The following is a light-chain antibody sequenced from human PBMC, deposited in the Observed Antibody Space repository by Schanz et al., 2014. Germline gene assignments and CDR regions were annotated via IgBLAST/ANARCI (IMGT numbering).Light chain of an antibody. CDR1: QSVSSGN. J-gene: IGKJ2*01. V-gene: IGKV3-20*01. CDR3: QQYGSSPRT. CDR2: GAS. Sequence: EIVLTQSPGTLSLSPGERATLSCRASQSVSSGNLAWYQQKPGQAPRLLIYGASSRATGIADRFRGSGSGTDFTLTISRLEPEDFAVYYCQQYGSSPRTFGQGTKLEIK.